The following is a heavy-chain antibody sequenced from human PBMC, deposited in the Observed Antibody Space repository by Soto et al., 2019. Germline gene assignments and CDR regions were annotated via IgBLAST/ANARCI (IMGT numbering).Heavy chain of an antibody. D-gene: IGHD6-13*01. V-gene: IGHV3-33*01. CDR2: IWYDGSNK. Sequence: PGGSLRLSCAASGFTFSSYGVHWVRQAPGKGLEWVAVIWYDGSNKYYADSVKGRFTISRDNSKNTLYLQMNSLRAEDTAVYYCAASSSSWLDYWGQGTLVTVSS. CDR3: AASSSSWLDY. J-gene: IGHJ4*02. CDR1: GFTFSSYG.